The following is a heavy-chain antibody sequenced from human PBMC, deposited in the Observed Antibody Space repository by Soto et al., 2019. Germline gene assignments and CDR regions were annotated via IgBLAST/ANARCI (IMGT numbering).Heavy chain of an antibody. J-gene: IGHJ5*02. D-gene: IGHD6-19*01. CDR2: IYYSGST. Sequence: SETLSLTCTVSGGSISSYYLSWIRQPPGKGLEWMGYIYYSGSTNYNPSLKSRVTISVDTSKNQFSLKLSSVTAADTAVYYCAGAVDNWFDPWGPVTLVTVSS. CDR3: AGAVDNWFDP. CDR1: GGSISSYY. V-gene: IGHV4-59*01.